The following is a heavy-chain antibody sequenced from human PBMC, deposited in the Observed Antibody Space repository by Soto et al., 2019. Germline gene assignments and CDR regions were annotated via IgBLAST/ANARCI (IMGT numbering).Heavy chain of an antibody. Sequence: SETLSLTCTVSGGSISSGGYYWSWIRQHPGKGLEWIGYIYYSGSTYYNPSLKSRVTISVDTSKNQFSLKLSSVTAADTAVYYFARGDPPVLRYFDGGHWFDSWGQGTLVTVPQ. V-gene: IGHV4-31*03. CDR1: GGSISSGGYY. D-gene: IGHD3-9*01. J-gene: IGHJ5*01. CDR2: IYYSGST. CDR3: ARGDPPVLRYFDGGHWFDS.